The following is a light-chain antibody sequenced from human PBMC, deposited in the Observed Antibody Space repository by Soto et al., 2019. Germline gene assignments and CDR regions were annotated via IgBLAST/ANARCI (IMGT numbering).Light chain of an antibody. CDR3: QHYNSYSEA. J-gene: IGKJ1*01. CDR1: PRISGN. Sequence: MTQSPATLSVSPGESATLSCRASPRISGNLAWYQQQPGNAPKLLIYKASTLKSGVPSRFSGSGSGTEFSLTIISLQPDDFATYYCQHYNSYSEAFGQGTKVDIK. CDR2: KAS. V-gene: IGKV1-5*03.